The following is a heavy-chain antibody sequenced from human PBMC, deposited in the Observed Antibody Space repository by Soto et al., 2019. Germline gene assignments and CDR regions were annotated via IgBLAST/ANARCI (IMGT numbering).Heavy chain of an antibody. J-gene: IGHJ4*02. V-gene: IGHV4-39*01. CDR2: IYYSGST. D-gene: IGHD5-18*01. CDR1: GGSISSSSYY. CDR3: ARREVDTAMALDY. Sequence: SETLSLTCTVSGGSISSSSYYWGWIRQPPGKGLEWIGSIYYSGSTYYNPSLKSRVTISVDTSKSQFSLELSSVTAADTAVYYCARREVDTAMALDYWGQGTLVTVSS.